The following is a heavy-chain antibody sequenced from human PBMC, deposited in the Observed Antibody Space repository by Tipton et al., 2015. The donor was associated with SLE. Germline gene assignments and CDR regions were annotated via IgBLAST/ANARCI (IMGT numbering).Heavy chain of an antibody. CDR1: GFTFSNFA. CDR3: ARERGPFDF. CDR2: TTAGGSA. Sequence: SLRLSCAASGFTFSNFAMTWVRQAPGKGLEWVASTTAGGSAFVPDSAKGRFTITRDNPKNTLYLQMNGLRVEDTAVYYCARERGPFDFWGRGTLVTVSS. V-gene: IGHV3-23*01. J-gene: IGHJ4*02. D-gene: IGHD3-10*01.